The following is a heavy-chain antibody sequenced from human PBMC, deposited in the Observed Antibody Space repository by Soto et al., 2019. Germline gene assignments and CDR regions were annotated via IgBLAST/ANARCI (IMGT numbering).Heavy chain of an antibody. CDR2: IYHSGST. CDR1: GYSISSGYY. Sequence: SETLSLTCAVSGYSISSGYYWGWIRQPPGKGLEWIGSIYHSGSTYYNPSLKSRVTISVDTSKNQFSLKLSSVTAADTAVYYCARVFKYYYESSGPSGAFDIWGQGTMVTVSS. D-gene: IGHD3-22*01. V-gene: IGHV4-38-2*01. J-gene: IGHJ3*02. CDR3: ARVFKYYYESSGPSGAFDI.